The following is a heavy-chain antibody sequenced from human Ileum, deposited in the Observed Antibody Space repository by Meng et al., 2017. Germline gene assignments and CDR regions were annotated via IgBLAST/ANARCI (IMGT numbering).Heavy chain of an antibody. D-gene: IGHD4-17*01. CDR1: GFTFSAYS. J-gene: IGHJ4*02. V-gene: IGHV3-23*01. CDR3: AKDKKPDGLWPFDY. Sequence: GESLKISCAASGFTFSAYSMSWVRQAPGKGLEWVSSMSTGNTYYAESVKGRFTISRDNSKSTLYLQMNSLRVEDTAVYYCAKDKKPDGLWPFDYWGQGKLVNGAS. CDR2: MSTGNT.